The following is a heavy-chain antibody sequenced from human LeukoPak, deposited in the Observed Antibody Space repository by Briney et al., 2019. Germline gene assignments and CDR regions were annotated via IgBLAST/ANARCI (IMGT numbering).Heavy chain of an antibody. V-gene: IGHV3-66*01. J-gene: IGHJ6*02. CDR3: ASRDSSYYYYYGMDV. Sequence: SGGSLGLSCAASGFTVSSNYMSWVRQAPGKGLEWVSVIYSGGSTYYADSVKGRFTISRDNSKNTLYLQMNSLRAEDTAVYYCASRDSSYYYYYGMDVWGQGTTVTVSS. CDR1: GFTVSSNY. CDR2: IYSGGST. D-gene: IGHD5-24*01.